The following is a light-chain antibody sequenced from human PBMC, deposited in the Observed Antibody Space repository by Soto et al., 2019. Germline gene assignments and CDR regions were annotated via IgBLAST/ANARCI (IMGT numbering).Light chain of an antibody. Sequence: EIVLTQSPGALSLSPGERATLSCWASESVGDYLAWYQQKPGQAPRLPIYGATKRTSGTPDRFSGTGSETAFTLAISRLEPGDFAVYYCQQYVTSPAITFGQGTRLEIK. J-gene: IGKJ5*01. CDR1: ESVGDY. CDR3: QQYVTSPAIT. CDR2: GAT. V-gene: IGKV3-20*01.